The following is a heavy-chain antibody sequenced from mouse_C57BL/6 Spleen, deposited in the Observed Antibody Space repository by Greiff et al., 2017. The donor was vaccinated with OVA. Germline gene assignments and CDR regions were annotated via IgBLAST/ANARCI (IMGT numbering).Heavy chain of an antibody. V-gene: IGHV1-26*01. CDR3: ARWLRRDYYAMDY. CDR1: GYTFTDYY. D-gene: IGHD2-2*01. J-gene: IGHJ4*01. Sequence: EVQLQQFGPELVKPGASVKISCKASGYTFTDYYMNWVKQSHGKSLEWIGDINPNNGGTSYNQKFKGKATLTVDKSSSTAYMELRSLTSEDSAVYYCARWLRRDYYAMDYWGQGTSVTVSS. CDR2: INPNNGGT.